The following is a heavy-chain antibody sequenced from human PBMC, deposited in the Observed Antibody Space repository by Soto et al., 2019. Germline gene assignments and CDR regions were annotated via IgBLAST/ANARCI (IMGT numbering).Heavy chain of an antibody. CDR1: GGTFSSYS. V-gene: IGHV1-69*01. CDR2: IIPIFGTA. CDR3: ARDGGRHSGGIDY. Sequence: QVQLVQSGAEVKKPGSSVKVSCKASGGTFSSYSINWVRQAPGQGLEWMGEIIPIFGTATSAQKFQGRVTITADESTSTAYMELSSLRSEDTAVYYCARDGGRHSGGIDYWGQGTLVTVSS. D-gene: IGHD1-26*01. J-gene: IGHJ4*02.